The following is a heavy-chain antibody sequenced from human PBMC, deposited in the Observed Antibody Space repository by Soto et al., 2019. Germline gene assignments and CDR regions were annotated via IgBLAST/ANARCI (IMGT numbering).Heavy chain of an antibody. Sequence: VQLVESGGGLIQPGGSLRLSCAASGFTVSNNHMTWVRQAAGKGLELVSFVHGGGSTSYADSVKGRFTISSDNPKNTLYPPIDSLRAEDTAIYYCAGRLTTAASLDYWGRGTLVTVSP. D-gene: IGHD3-16*01. CDR1: GFTVSNNH. CDR3: AGRLTTAASLDY. J-gene: IGHJ4*02. CDR2: VHGGGST. V-gene: IGHV3-53*01.